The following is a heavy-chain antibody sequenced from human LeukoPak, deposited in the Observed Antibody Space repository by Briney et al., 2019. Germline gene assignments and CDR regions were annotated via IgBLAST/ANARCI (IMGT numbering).Heavy chain of an antibody. J-gene: IGHJ5*02. Sequence: SETLSLTCTVSAYSISNDYYWVWIRQPPGKGLEWIGSIYYSGTTYYNPSLKSRVTILVDTSKNQFSLKLSSVTAADTAVYYCAKEVARRTGGFDPWGQGTLVTVSS. D-gene: IGHD3/OR15-3a*01. V-gene: IGHV4-38-2*02. CDR2: IYYSGTT. CDR1: AYSISNDYY. CDR3: AKEVARRTGGFDP.